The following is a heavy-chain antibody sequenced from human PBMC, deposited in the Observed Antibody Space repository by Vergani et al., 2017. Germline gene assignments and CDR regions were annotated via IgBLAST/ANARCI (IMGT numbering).Heavy chain of an antibody. CDR1: GFTFTSSA. Sequence: QMQLVQSGPEVKKPGTSVKVSCKASGFTFTSSAVQWVRQARGQRLEWIGWIVVASGNTNYAQKFKERVTITRDMSTSTAYMELSSLRSEDTAVYYCAADPNDYGDYVWYFDLWGRGTLVTVSS. V-gene: IGHV1-58*01. CDR2: IVVASGNT. D-gene: IGHD4-17*01. CDR3: AADPNDYGDYVWYFDL. J-gene: IGHJ2*01.